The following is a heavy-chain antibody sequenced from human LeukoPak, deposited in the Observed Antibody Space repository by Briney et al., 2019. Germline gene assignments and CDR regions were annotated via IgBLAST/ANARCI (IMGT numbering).Heavy chain of an antibody. V-gene: IGHV1-8*01. Sequence: ASVKVSCKASGYTFTSYDINWVRQATGQGLEWMGWMNPNSGNTGYAQKFQGRVTMTRNTSISTAYMELSSLRSEDTAVYYCARYMVYSITAQNYFDYWGQGTLVTVSS. CDR1: GYTFTSYD. D-gene: IGHD6-6*01. CDR3: ARYMVYSITAQNYFDY. CDR2: MNPNSGNT. J-gene: IGHJ4*02.